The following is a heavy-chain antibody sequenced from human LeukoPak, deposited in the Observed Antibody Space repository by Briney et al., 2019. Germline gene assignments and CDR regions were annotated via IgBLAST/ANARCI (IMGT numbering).Heavy chain of an antibody. J-gene: IGHJ6*02. Sequence: HGESLKISCKVSGYSFTSYWITWVRQMPGKGLEWMGTVNPSDSSTNYSPSFQGHVTISADKSISTAYLQWRSLKASDTAMYYCASSRPLVAVIKDYYYGMDVWGQGTTVTVSS. CDR1: GYSFTSYW. V-gene: IGHV5-10-1*01. CDR2: VNPSDSST. D-gene: IGHD2-15*01. CDR3: ASSRPLVAVIKDYYYGMDV.